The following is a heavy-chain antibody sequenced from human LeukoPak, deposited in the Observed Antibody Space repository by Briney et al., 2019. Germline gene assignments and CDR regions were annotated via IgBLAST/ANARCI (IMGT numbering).Heavy chain of an antibody. D-gene: IGHD5-18*01. Sequence: SETVSLTRTVCCGFLRNYYWRWLRPPGGKGLEWIGRIYTSGGTNHNPSLKSRVPMSVDTSKNQFSLKLSSVTAADTAVYLCARGTAPRGAFVYWGEGTLVTVSS. CDR1: CGFLRNYY. V-gene: IGHV4-4*07. CDR2: IYTSGGT. J-gene: IGHJ4*02. CDR3: ARGTAPRGAFVY.